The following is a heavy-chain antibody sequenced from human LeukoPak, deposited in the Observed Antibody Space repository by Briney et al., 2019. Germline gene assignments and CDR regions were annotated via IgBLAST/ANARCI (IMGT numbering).Heavy chain of an antibody. CDR3: ARARAAWFDP. J-gene: IGHJ5*02. Sequence: PPETLSLTCAVYGGSFSGYYWSWIRQPPGKGLEWIGEINHRGSTNYNPSLKSRVTISVDTSKNQFSLKLSSVTAADTAVYYCARARAAWFDPWGQGTLVTVSS. CDR1: GGSFSGYY. V-gene: IGHV4-34*01. CDR2: INHRGST.